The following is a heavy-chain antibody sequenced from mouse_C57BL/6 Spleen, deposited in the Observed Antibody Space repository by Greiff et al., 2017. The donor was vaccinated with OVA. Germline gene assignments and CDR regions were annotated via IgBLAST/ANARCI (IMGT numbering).Heavy chain of an antibody. Sequence: VQLHQPGAELVRPGPSVKVSCKASGYSFTNYLIEWVQQRPGQGLEWIGVINPGSGGANYNEKFKGKATLTADKSSSTAYMQLSSLTSEDSAGDLCARTGAVAYWGQGTLVTVSA. CDR3: ARTGAVAY. CDR1: GYSFTNYL. J-gene: IGHJ3*01. V-gene: IGHV1-54*01. CDR2: INPGSGGA. D-gene: IGHD4-1*01.